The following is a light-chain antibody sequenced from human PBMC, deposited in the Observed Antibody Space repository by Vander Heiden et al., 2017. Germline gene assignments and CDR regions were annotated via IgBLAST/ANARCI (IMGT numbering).Light chain of an antibody. V-gene: IGKV3-11*01. J-gene: IGKJ2*01. CDR1: QSVRSY. Sequence: EIVLTQSPGTLSLSLGEGATLSCRASQSVRSYLVWYQQKPGQAPRLLIYDASNRATGIPARFSGSGSGTDFTLTISSREPEDFAVYYCQQRSNWPYTFGKGTKLEIK. CDR3: QQRSNWPYT. CDR2: DAS.